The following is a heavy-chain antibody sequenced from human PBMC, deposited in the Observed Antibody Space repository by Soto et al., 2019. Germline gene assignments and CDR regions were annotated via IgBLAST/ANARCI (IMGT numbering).Heavy chain of an antibody. V-gene: IGHV3-23*01. J-gene: IGHJ4*02. Sequence: EVQLLESGGGLVQPGGSLRLSCAASGFTFSSYAMSWVRQAPGKGLEWVSAISGSGGSTYYADSVKGRFTISRDNSKNTLYLQMNSLRAEDTAVYYCAGYYGFWSGHNIDYWGQGTLVTVSS. CDR1: GFTFSSYA. CDR2: ISGSGGST. D-gene: IGHD3-3*01. CDR3: AGYYGFWSGHNIDY.